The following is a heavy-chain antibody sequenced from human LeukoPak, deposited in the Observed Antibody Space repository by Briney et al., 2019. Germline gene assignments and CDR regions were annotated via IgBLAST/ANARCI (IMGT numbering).Heavy chain of an antibody. CDR2: IKQDGSEE. J-gene: IGHJ4*02. V-gene: IGHV3-7*03. Sequence: GGSLRLSCAVSGFSFRTYWMGWVRQAPGKGLEWVANIKQDGSEEYYVDSVKGRFTISRDNAKNSLYLQMSSLRAEDTAVYYCARDRSPGSYWGQGTLVTVSS. D-gene: IGHD3-10*01. CDR1: GFSFRTYW. CDR3: ARDRSPGSY.